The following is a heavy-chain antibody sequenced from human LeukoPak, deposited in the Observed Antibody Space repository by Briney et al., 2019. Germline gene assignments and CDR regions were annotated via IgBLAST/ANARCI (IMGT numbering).Heavy chain of an antibody. CDR2: IYHTGST. Sequence: SETLSLTCAVSGGSISSGGYSWSWIRQPPGKGLEWIGYIYHTGSTYYNPSLASRVTISVDRSKNQFSLRLTSVTAADTAVYYCARVSYGRRGFDYWGQGTLVTVSS. CDR1: GGSISSGGYS. CDR3: ARVSYGRRGFDY. J-gene: IGHJ4*02. D-gene: IGHD2-21*01. V-gene: IGHV4-30-2*01.